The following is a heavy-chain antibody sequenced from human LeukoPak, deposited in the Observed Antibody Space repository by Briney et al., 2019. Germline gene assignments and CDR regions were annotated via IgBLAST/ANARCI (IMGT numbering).Heavy chain of an antibody. Sequence: SETLSLTCTVSGGSISSYYWSWIRQPAGKGLEWIGRIYTSGSTNYSPSLKSRVTMSVDTSKNQFSLKLSSVTAADTAVYYCASISVRYCSGGSCLGGGMDVWGQGTTVTVSS. CDR3: ASISVRYCSGGSCLGGGMDV. D-gene: IGHD2-15*01. CDR2: IYTSGST. V-gene: IGHV4-4*07. CDR1: GGSISSYY. J-gene: IGHJ6*02.